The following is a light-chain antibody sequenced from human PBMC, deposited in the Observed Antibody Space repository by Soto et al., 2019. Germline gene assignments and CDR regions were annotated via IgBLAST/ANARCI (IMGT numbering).Light chain of an antibody. CDR3: QQYNSWWT. V-gene: IGKV1-5*01. Sequence: DIQMTQSPSTLSASVGDRVTITCRASQSISSWLAWYQQKPGKAPMLLIYDASSLESGVPSRFSGSGSATEFTLTISSLQPYDFATYYCQQYNSWWTFGQGTKVEIK. CDR1: QSISSW. CDR2: DAS. J-gene: IGKJ1*01.